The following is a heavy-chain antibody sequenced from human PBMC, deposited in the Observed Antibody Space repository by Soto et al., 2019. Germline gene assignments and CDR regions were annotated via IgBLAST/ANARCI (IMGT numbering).Heavy chain of an antibody. V-gene: IGHV4-59*01. CDR1: GGSISSYY. CDR3: ARVSGSFNWFDP. J-gene: IGHJ5*02. D-gene: IGHD3-10*01. Sequence: ETLSLTCTVSGGSISSYYWSWIRQPPGKGLEWIGYIYYSGSTNYNPSLKSRVTISVDTSKNQFSLKLSSVTAADTAVYYCARVSGSFNWFDPWGQGTLVTVSS. CDR2: IYYSGST.